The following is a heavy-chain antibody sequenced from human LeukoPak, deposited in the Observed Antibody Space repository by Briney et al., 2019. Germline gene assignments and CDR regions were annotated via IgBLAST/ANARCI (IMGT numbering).Heavy chain of an antibody. CDR2: INHSGGT. CDR3: ARGHYDYVWGSYRYYFDY. V-gene: IGHV4-34*01. D-gene: IGHD3-16*02. J-gene: IGHJ4*02. CDR1: GGSFSGYY. Sequence: PSETLSLTCAVYGGSFSGYYWSWIRQPPGKGLEWIGEINHSGGTNYNPSLKSRVTISVDTSKNQFSLKLSSVTAADTAVYYCARGHYDYVWGSYRYYFDYWGQGTLVTVSS.